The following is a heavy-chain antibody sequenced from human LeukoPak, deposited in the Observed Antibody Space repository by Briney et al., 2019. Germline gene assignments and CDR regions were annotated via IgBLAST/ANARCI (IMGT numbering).Heavy chain of an antibody. CDR1: GGSISSSSHY. CDR3: ARHLYYSASAFWYIDL. D-gene: IGHD3-10*01. Sequence: SETLSLTCTVSGGSISSSSHYWGWIRQPPGKGLEWIGSVSQSGNTYYKSSLKSRVTVSIDTSKNEFSLILTSVTAADTAEYYCARHLYYSASAFWYIDLWGRGTLVIVSP. J-gene: IGHJ2*01. V-gene: IGHV4-39*01. CDR2: VSQSGNT.